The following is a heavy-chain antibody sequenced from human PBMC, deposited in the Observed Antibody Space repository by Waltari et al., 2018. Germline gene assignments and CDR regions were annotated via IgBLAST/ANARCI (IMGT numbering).Heavy chain of an antibody. CDR2: VDPEDGET. Sequence: EVQLVQSGAEVKKPGATVKISCKASGYTFTDYYMHWVQQAPGKGLEWMGRVDPEDGETIYAEKFQGRVTITADTSTDTAYMELSSLRSEDTAVYYCATESSDYDILTGYYSYFDYWGQGTLVTVSS. CDR1: GYTFTDYY. V-gene: IGHV1-69-2*01. D-gene: IGHD3-9*01. J-gene: IGHJ4*02. CDR3: ATESSDYDILTGYYSYFDY.